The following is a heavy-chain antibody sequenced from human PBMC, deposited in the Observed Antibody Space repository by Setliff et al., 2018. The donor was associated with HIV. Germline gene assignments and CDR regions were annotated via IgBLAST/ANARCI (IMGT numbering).Heavy chain of an antibody. CDR3: ARYRGTQHYSFGY. J-gene: IGHJ4*02. CDR2: LYPSGIT. V-gene: IGHV3-66*02. D-gene: IGHD1-26*01. CDR1: GFTVSTKY. Sequence: GESLKISCVVSGFTVSTKYMSWVRQAPGKGLEWVSILYPSGITNYAASVKGRFTISRDSSDTPVSLQLNSLRREDTAFYYCARYRGTQHYSFGYWGQGNLVTDSS.